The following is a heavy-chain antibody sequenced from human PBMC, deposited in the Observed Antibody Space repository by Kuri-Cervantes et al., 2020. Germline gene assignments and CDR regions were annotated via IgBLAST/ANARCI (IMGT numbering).Heavy chain of an antibody. CDR2: ISSSGSTI. D-gene: IGHD3-3*01. CDR3: ARVAVDFWSGINYYYYGMDV. J-gene: IGHJ6*02. CDR1: GFTFSDYY. Sequence: GESLKISCAASGFTFSDYYMSWIRQAPGKGLEWVSYISSSGSTIYYADSVKGRFTIPRDNAKNSLYLQMNSLRAEDTAVYYCARVAVDFWSGINYYYYGMDVWGQGTTVTVSS. V-gene: IGHV3-11*01.